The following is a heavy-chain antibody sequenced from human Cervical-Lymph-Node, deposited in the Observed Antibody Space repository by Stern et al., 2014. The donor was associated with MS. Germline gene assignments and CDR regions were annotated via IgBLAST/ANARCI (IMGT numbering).Heavy chain of an antibody. D-gene: IGHD3/OR15-3a*01. CDR3: GSGTGSKRPTGNY. V-gene: IGHV1-46*01. J-gene: IGHJ4*02. CDR2: INPICDRA. Sequence: VQLVESGAEVKKPGASVKVSCKASGYTFTSHYMHWVRQAPGQGLEWVGIINPICDRASHAQKFKGRVTITRDKYTSPGYMEMSSLRSEDKAVYYCGSGTGSKRPTGNYWGQGTLVTVSS. CDR1: GYTFTSHY.